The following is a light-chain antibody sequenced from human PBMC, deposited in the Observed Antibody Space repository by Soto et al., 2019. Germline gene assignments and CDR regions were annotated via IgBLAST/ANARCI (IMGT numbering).Light chain of an antibody. V-gene: IGKV3-20*01. CDR3: QQYSSTPWT. Sequence: EIVLTQSPGTLSLSPGERATLSCRASQSVSTNYLAWYQQKPGQAPRLLIYGASSRAAGIPDRFSGSGSGTDFTLPISRLEPEDSAVYYCQQYSSTPWTFGQGTKVEVK. CDR1: QSVSTNY. CDR2: GAS. J-gene: IGKJ1*01.